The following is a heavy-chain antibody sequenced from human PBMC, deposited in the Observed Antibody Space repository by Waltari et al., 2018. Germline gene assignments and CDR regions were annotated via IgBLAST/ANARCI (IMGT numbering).Heavy chain of an antibody. CDR2: IYYSGST. Sequence: QVQLQESGPGLVKPSETLSLTCTVSGGSISSYYWSWIRQPPGKGLEWIGYIYYSGSTNYNPSLKSRVTISVDTSKNQFSLKLSSVTAADTAVYYCARESDEYDAFDIWGQGTMVTVSS. V-gene: IGHV4-59*01. CDR3: ARESDEYDAFDI. J-gene: IGHJ3*02. CDR1: GGSISSYY.